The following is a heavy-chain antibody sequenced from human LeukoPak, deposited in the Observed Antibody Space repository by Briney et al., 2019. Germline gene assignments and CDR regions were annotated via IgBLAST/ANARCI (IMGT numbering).Heavy chain of an antibody. Sequence: SVKVSCKASGGTFSSYAISWVRQAPGQGLEWMGGIIPIFGTANYAQKFQGSVTITADESTSTAYMELSSLRSEDTAVYYCARAEWRQQLFPFDYWGQGTLVTVSS. CDR2: IIPIFGTA. D-gene: IGHD6-6*01. J-gene: IGHJ4*02. CDR3: ARAEWRQQLFPFDY. V-gene: IGHV1-69*13. CDR1: GGTFSSYA.